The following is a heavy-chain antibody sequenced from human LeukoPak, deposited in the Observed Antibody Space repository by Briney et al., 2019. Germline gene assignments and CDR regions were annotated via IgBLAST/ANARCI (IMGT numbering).Heavy chain of an antibody. J-gene: IGHJ6*02. Sequence: ASVQVSCKASGGPFSSYAISWVRQAPGQGLEWMGRIIPIFGIANYAQKFQGRVTITADKSTSTAYMELSSLRSEDTAVYYCARVQGYDFWSGYGMDVWGQGTTVTVSS. CDR1: GGPFSSYA. CDR3: ARVQGYDFWSGYGMDV. D-gene: IGHD3-3*01. CDR2: IIPIFGIA. V-gene: IGHV1-69*04.